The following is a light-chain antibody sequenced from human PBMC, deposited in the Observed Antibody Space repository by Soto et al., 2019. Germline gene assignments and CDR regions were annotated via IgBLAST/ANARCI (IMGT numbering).Light chain of an antibody. CDR1: QIVDSLY. Sequence: EIVLTQSPGTLSLSPGERATLSCRASQIVDSLYLTWYQQKPGQAPRLLIYGASSRATGIPDRFSGGGSGTDFTLTISRLEPEDFAVYYCQQYSRSPPQVIFGGGTKVEIK. CDR3: QQYSRSPPQVI. J-gene: IGKJ4*01. CDR2: GAS. V-gene: IGKV3-20*01.